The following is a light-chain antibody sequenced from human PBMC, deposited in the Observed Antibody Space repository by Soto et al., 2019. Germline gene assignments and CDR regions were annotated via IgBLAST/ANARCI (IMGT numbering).Light chain of an antibody. Sequence: QSALTQPASVSXSPGQSITVSCTGTSSDIGGYNYVSWYQQHPGKAPKLMVYEVTNRPSGVSDRFSGSKSGNTASLTISGLQADDEGYYYCSSYTSRSTLYVFGTGTKLTVL. V-gene: IGLV2-14*01. CDR3: SSYTSRSTLYV. CDR1: SSDIGGYNY. J-gene: IGLJ1*01. CDR2: EVT.